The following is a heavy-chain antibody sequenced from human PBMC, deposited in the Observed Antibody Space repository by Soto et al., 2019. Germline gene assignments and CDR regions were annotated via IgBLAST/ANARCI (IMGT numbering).Heavy chain of an antibody. CDR1: GLSFVGDY. CDR2: INHSGST. J-gene: IGHJ6*02. D-gene: IGHD6-6*01. CDR3: ARSGYSRSSEMLQYYRLDV. Sequence: PSETLSLTCAVYGLSFVGDYCSWIRQPAVNWLEWIGEINHSGSTNYNPSLKSRVTISVDTSKNQFSLKLGSVTAADTAVYYCARSGYSRSSEMLQYYRLDVWGQGPKVTXSS. V-gene: IGHV4-34*01.